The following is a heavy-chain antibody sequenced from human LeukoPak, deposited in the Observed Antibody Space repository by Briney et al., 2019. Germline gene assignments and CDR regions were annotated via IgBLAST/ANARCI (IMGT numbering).Heavy chain of an antibody. Sequence: ASLKVSCKASGYTFTGFYIHWVRQAPGQGLEWMGWINPNSGGTNYAQNFQGRVTMTRDTSISTAYLEMSRLRSDDTAVYYCATDTAHFRLDFWGQGTLVTVSS. CDR2: INPNSGGT. CDR3: ATDTAHFRLDF. CDR1: GYTFTGFY. V-gene: IGHV1-2*02. J-gene: IGHJ4*02. D-gene: IGHD2/OR15-2a*01.